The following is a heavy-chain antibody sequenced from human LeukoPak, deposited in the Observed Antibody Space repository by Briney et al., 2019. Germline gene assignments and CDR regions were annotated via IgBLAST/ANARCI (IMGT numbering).Heavy chain of an antibody. CDR2: ISYDGSNI. V-gene: IGHV3-30*03. CDR3: ARGEYYSDTSSYFDY. D-gene: IGHD3-22*01. CDR1: GFTFSSYG. J-gene: IGHJ4*02. Sequence: GGSLRLSCAASGFTFSSYGMHWVRQAPGKGLEWVAVISYDGSNIYYADSVKGRFTISRDNSKNTLFVQMSSLRAEDTAVYYCARGEYYSDTSSYFDYWGQGTLVTVSS.